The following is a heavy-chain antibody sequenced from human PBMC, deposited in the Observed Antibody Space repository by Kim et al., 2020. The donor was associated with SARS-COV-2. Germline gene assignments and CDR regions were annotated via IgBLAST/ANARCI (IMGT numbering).Heavy chain of an antibody. CDR2: IWYDGSNK. CDR3: ARGGSELVFPRFYY. CDR1: GFTFSSYG. Sequence: GGSLRLSCAASGFTFSSYGMHWVRQAPGKGLEWVAVIWYDGSNKYYADSAKGRFTISRDNSKNTLYLQMNSLRAEDTAVYYCARGGSELVFPRFYYWGQGTLCTLSP. J-gene: IGHJ4*02. V-gene: IGHV3-33*08. D-gene: IGHD1-26*01.